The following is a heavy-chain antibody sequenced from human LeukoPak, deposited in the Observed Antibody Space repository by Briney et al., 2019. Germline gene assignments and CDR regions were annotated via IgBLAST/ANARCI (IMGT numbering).Heavy chain of an antibody. CDR1: GFTFSSYS. CDR3: ARDYEYYDSSGCAFDI. D-gene: IGHD3-22*01. Sequence: GGSQRLSCAASGFTFSSYSMNWVRQAPGKGLEWASSISSSSSYIYYADSVKGRFTISRDNAKNSLYLQMNSLRAEDTAVYYCARDYEYYDSSGCAFDIWGQGTMVTVSS. J-gene: IGHJ3*02. V-gene: IGHV3-21*01. CDR2: ISSSSSYI.